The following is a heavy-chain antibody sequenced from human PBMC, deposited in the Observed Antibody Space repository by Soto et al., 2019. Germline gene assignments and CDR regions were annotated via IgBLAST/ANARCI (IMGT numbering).Heavy chain of an antibody. CDR3: VRARLGDARYHVPYYSGLDV. V-gene: IGHV1-18*01. Sequence: ASVKVSCKASGYIFSTYGISWARQAPGQGLEWMGWINPYNGKTKYAQRVQDRVTMTRDTSTTTAYMELRSLRSDDTAVYFCVRARLGDARYHVPYYSGLDVGGPGTTLTAP. CDR2: INPYNGKT. D-gene: IGHD3-10*01. J-gene: IGHJ6*02. CDR1: GYIFSTYG.